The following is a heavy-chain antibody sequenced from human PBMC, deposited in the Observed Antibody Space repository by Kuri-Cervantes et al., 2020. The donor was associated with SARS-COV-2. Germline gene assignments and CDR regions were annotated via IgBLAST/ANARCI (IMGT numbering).Heavy chain of an antibody. Sequence: GSLRLSCTVSGGSISSSSYYWGWIRQPPGKGLEWIGSIYYSGSTYYNPSLKSRVTISVDTSKNQFSLKLSSVTAADTAVYYCARRYCSSTSCYINWFDPWGQGTLVTVSS. CDR1: GGSISSSSYY. CDR3: ARRYCSSTSCYINWFDP. V-gene: IGHV4-39*01. J-gene: IGHJ5*02. D-gene: IGHD2-2*02. CDR2: IYYSGST.